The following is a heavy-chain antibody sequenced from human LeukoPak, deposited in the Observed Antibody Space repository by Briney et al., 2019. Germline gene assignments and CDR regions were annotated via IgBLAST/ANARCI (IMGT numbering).Heavy chain of an antibody. Sequence: MSGGSLRLSCAASGFTFSSYSMNWVRQAPGKGLEWVSSISSSSSYIYYADSVKGRFTISRDNAKNSLYLQMNSLRAEDMALYYCAKDAAGTTRGYYFDYWGQGTLVAVSS. J-gene: IGHJ4*02. V-gene: IGHV3-21*04. D-gene: IGHD6-13*01. CDR2: ISSSSSYI. CDR1: GFTFSSYS. CDR3: AKDAAGTTRGYYFDY.